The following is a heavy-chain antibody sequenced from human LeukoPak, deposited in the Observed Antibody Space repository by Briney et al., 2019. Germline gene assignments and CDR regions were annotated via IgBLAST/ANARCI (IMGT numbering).Heavy chain of an antibody. CDR1: GFTFRSYS. CDR3: ARESEDWNYDY. D-gene: IGHD1-7*01. V-gene: IGHV3-21*01. J-gene: IGHJ4*02. CDR2: ISSSSSYI. Sequence: GGSLRLSCAASGFTFRSYSMNWVRQAPGKGLEWVSSISSSSSYIYYADSVKGRFTISRDNAKNSLYLQMNSLRAEDTAVYYCARESEDWNYDYWGQGTLVTVSS.